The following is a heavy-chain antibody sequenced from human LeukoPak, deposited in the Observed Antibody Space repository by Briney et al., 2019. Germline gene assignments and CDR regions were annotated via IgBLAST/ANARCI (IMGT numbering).Heavy chain of an antibody. D-gene: IGHD6-6*01. Sequence: GGSLRLSCAASGFTFSSYAMSWVRQAPGKGLEWVSAISGSGGSTYYADSVKGRFTISRDNAKNSLYLQMNSLRAEDTAVYYCAREEYSSSSADYWGQGTLVTVSS. CDR1: GFTFSSYA. J-gene: IGHJ4*02. CDR3: AREEYSSSSADY. V-gene: IGHV3-23*01. CDR2: ISGSGGST.